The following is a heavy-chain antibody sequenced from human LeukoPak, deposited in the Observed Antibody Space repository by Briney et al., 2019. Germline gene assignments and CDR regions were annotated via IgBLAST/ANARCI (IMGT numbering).Heavy chain of an antibody. CDR3: ATYYYGSGSYNALIAEYFQH. V-gene: IGHV3-11*06. J-gene: IGHJ1*01. CDR2: ISSSSSYT. D-gene: IGHD3-10*01. Sequence: PGGSLRLSCAASGFIFSDYYMSWIRQAPGKGLEWGSYISSSSSYTKYADSVKGRFTISRDNAKNSLYLQMNSLRAEDTAMYYCATYYYGSGSYNALIAEYFQHWGQGTLVTVSS. CDR1: GFIFSDYY.